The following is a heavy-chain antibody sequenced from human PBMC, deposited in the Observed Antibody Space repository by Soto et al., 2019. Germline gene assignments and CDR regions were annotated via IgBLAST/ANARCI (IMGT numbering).Heavy chain of an antibody. Sequence: SETLSLTCTVSGGSISSYYWNWIRQPPGKGLEWIGYIYYSGSTNYNPSLKSRVTISVDTSKNQFSLKLSSVTAADTAVYYCARDLQIVVVMAAGDAFDIWGQGTMVTVSS. J-gene: IGHJ3*02. CDR2: IYYSGST. CDR3: ARDLQIVVVMAAGDAFDI. CDR1: GGSISSYY. D-gene: IGHD3-22*01. V-gene: IGHV4-59*12.